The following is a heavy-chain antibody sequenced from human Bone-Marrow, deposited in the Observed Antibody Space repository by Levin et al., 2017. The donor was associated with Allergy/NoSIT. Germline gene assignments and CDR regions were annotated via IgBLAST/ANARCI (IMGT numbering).Heavy chain of an antibody. Sequence: GESLKISCKASGYTFTSYYMHWVRQAPGQGLEWMGIINPSGGSTSYAQKFQGRVTMTRDTSTSTVYMELSSLRSEDTAVYYCARDQKTQAAAGNFDYWGQGTLVTVSS. V-gene: IGHV1-46*01. CDR1: GYTFTSYY. J-gene: IGHJ4*02. CDR2: INPSGGST. CDR3: ARDQKTQAAAGNFDY. D-gene: IGHD6-13*01.